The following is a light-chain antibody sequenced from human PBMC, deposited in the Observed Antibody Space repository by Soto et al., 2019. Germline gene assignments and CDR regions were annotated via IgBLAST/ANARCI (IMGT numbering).Light chain of an antibody. CDR3: SSYAGSNRVV. J-gene: IGLJ2*01. CDR1: SSDVGGYNY. Sequence: QSALTQPPSASGSPGQSVTISCTGTSSDVGGYNYDSWYQHHPGKAPKLMISEVSKRPSGVPDRFSGSKSGNTASLTVSGLQAEDEAHYYCSSYAGSNRVVFGGGTKVTVL. CDR2: EVS. V-gene: IGLV2-8*01.